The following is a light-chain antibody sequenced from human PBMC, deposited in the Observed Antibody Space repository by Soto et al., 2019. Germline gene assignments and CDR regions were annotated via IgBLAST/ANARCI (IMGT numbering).Light chain of an antibody. J-gene: IGLJ2*01. Sequence: QSVLTQPPSVSAAPGQKVTISCSGSNSNIGNNYVSWYQQLPGTAPKLLIYDNDVRPSGIPDRFSGSKSGTSATLDLPGTPAGDEADYYCGTWDSSLSAVFGGGTKVTVL. CDR3: GTWDSSLSAV. V-gene: IGLV1-51*01. CDR2: DND. CDR1: NSNIGNNY.